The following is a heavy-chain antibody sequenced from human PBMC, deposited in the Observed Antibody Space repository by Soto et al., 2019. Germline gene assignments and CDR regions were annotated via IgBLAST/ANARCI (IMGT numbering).Heavy chain of an antibody. Sequence: SVKVSCKASGYTFTSYYMHWVRQAPGQGLEWMGIINPSGGSTSYAQKFQGRVTMTRDTSTSTVYMQLSSLRSEDTAVYCFAIVLFQRKLMASLEERGQGTLETVSS. CDR3: AIVLFQRKLMASLEE. CDR2: INPSGGST. V-gene: IGHV1-46*03. J-gene: IGHJ4*01. D-gene: IGHD3-3*01. CDR1: GYTFTSYY.